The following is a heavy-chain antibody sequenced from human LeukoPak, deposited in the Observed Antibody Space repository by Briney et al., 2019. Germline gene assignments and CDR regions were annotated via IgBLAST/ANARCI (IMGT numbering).Heavy chain of an antibody. J-gene: IGHJ4*02. CDR1: DYRLSDLS. Sequence: ASVKVSCKVSDYRLSDLSMHWVRQAPGKGCEWMGGFDPEDGQPVYTQKFQGRVTLAGDTSTDTAYMELSSLTSEDTALYYCATGLANDYLDDSGFFFGFWGQGTLVTVSS. CDR2: FDPEDGQP. V-gene: IGHV1-24*01. D-gene: IGHD3-22*01. CDR3: ATGLANDYLDDSGFFFGF.